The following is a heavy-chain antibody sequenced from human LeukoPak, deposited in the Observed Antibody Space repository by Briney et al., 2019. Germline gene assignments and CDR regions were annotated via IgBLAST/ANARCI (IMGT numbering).Heavy chain of an antibody. J-gene: IGHJ3*02. V-gene: IGHV3-21*01. D-gene: IGHD6-25*01. CDR3: ARESSESFDI. Sequence: GGCLRLSPAASGFTFSIDSMSSVCETPGGRGWWVASIGSRSTPIYYADSVKGRFNIYRDNAKNSLYLQMNSLRADDTAVYYCARESSESFDIWGQGTMVTVSS. CDR1: GFTFSIDS. CDR2: IGSRSTPI.